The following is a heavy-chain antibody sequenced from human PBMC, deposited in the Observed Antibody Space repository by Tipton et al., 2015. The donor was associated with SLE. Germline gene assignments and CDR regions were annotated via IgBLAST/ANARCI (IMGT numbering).Heavy chain of an antibody. CDR3: ARHDTNYGRNWFDP. D-gene: IGHD2-8*01. J-gene: IGHJ5*02. Sequence: TLSLTCTVSGGSISGSNYYWDWIRQPPGKGPEWIGRITNTGNTYYIPSPQSRVTMSVDTSKTHFSRKLSSVTAADTAVYYCARHDTNYGRNWFDPWGQGTLVTVSS. CDR2: ITNTGNT. V-gene: IGHV4-39*01. CDR1: GGSISGSNYY.